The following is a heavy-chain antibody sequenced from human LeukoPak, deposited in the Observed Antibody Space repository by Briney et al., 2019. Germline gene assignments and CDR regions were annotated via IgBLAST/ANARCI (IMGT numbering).Heavy chain of an antibody. CDR2: IKSKTDGGTT. CDR1: GFTFSNAW. CDR3: TTEGSSAWYDY. V-gene: IGHV3-15*01. Sequence: PGGSLRLSCAASGFTFSNAWMSWVRQAPGKGLEWVGRIKSKTDGGTTEYGAPVKGRFTISRDDSKNTLYVQMNSLKTEDTAVYYCTTEGSSAWYDYWDQGTLVTVSS. J-gene: IGHJ4*02. D-gene: IGHD6-19*01.